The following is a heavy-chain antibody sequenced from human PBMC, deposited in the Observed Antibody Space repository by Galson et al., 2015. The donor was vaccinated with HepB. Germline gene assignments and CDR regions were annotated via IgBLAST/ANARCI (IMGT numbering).Heavy chain of an antibody. D-gene: IGHD5-12*01. CDR2: FDPEDGET. J-gene: IGHJ1*01. Sequence: SVKVSCKVSGYTLTELSMHWVRQAPGKGPEWMGGFDPEDGETIYAQKFQGRVTMTEDTSTDTAYMELSSLRSEDTAVYYCATFSGYVSLGFQHWGQGTLVTVSS. CDR1: GYTLTELS. CDR3: ATFSGYVSLGFQH. V-gene: IGHV1-24*01.